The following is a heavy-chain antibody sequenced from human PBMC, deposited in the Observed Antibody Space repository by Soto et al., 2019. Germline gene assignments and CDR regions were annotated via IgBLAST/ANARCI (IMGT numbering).Heavy chain of an antibody. D-gene: IGHD3-10*01. CDR3: ARGHLWFGEFITGFDP. Sequence: GASVKVSCKASGYTFTGYYMHWVRQAPGQGLEWMGWINPNSGGTNYAQKFQGRVTMTRDTSISTAYMELSRLRSDDTAVYYCARGHLWFGEFITGFDPWGQGTLVTVSS. J-gene: IGHJ5*02. V-gene: IGHV1-2*02. CDR1: GYTFTGYY. CDR2: INPNSGGT.